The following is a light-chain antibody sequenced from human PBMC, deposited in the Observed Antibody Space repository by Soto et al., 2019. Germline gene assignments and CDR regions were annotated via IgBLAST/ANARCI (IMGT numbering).Light chain of an antibody. Sequence: QSVLTQPASVSGSPGQSITISCTGTSSDVGNYDYVSWYQQYPGKAPRLMIYAVSRRPSGISDRFSGSKSGHTASLTISGLQAEDEADYYCTSYTPSSTYVFGTGTKLTVL. CDR1: SSDVGNYDY. CDR2: AVS. V-gene: IGLV2-14*01. CDR3: TSYTPSSTYV. J-gene: IGLJ1*01.